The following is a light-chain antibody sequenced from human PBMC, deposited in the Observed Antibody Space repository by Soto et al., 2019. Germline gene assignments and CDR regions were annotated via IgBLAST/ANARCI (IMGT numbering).Light chain of an antibody. CDR1: SGSIASNY. CDR2: EDN. CDR3: QSYDSSNQVV. Sequence: NFMLTQPHSVSESPGKTVTISCTGSSGSIASNYVQWYQQRPGSAPTTVIYEDNQRPSGVPHRFSGSIDSSSNSASLTISGLKTEDEVDYYCQSYDSSNQVVFGGGTKLTVL. V-gene: IGLV6-57*02. J-gene: IGLJ2*01.